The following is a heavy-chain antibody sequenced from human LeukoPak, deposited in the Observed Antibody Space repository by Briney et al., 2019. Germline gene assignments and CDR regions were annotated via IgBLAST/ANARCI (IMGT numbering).Heavy chain of an antibody. D-gene: IGHD3-16*01. J-gene: IGHJ4*02. Sequence: GGSLRLSCTTSGFTFGGHTMHWVRQAPGKGLEWVGRIKSKTDGGTTDYAAPVKGRFTISRDDSKNTLYLQMNSLKTEDTAVYYCTTEVGAGWGQGTLVTVSS. CDR3: TTEVGAG. CDR1: GFTFGGHT. CDR2: IKSKTDGGTT. V-gene: IGHV3-15*01.